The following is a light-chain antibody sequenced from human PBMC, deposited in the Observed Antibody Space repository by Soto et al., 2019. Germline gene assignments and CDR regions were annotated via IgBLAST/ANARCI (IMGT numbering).Light chain of an antibody. CDR1: QSVSSY. J-gene: IGKJ2*01. V-gene: IGKV3-11*01. CDR3: QQRSNWPPYT. Sequence: EIVLTQSPATLSLSPGERATLSCRASQSVSSYLAWYQQKPGQAPWLLIYDASNRATGIPARFSGSGSGTDFPLTISSLEPENFAVYYCQQRSNWPPYTFGQGTKLEIK. CDR2: DAS.